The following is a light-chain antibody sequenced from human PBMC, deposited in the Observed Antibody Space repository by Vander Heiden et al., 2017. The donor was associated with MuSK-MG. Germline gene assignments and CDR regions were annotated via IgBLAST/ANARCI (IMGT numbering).Light chain of an antibody. CDR3: CSYAFSYTV. Sequence: QSALTQPRSVSGPPGQSVTISCPGSSSAVGAYNYVAWYQHHPGMALKFIIYGVRQRPSGVPDRFSGSPTGNTASLTISGLHAEDEDDYYCCSYAFSYTVFGGGTKLTVL. J-gene: IGLJ2*01. CDR1: SSAVGAYNY. V-gene: IGLV2-11*01. CDR2: GVR.